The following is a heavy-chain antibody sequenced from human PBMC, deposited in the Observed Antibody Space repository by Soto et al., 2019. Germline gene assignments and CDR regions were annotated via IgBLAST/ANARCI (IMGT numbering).Heavy chain of an antibody. CDR2: ISYDGSNK. J-gene: IGHJ5*02. CDR1: GFTFSSYA. Sequence: GGSLRLSCAASGFTFSSYAMHWVRQAPGKGLEWVAVISYDGSNKYYADSVKGRFTISRDNSKNTLYLQMNSLRAEDTAVYYCAKSNDGPRYCSGGSCYNDHWGQGTLVTVSS. CDR3: AKSNDGPRYCSGGSCYNDH. D-gene: IGHD2-15*01. V-gene: IGHV3-30-3*02.